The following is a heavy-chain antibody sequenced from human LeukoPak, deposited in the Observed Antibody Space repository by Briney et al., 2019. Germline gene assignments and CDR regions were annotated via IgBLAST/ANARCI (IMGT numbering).Heavy chain of an antibody. CDR1: GFTFSSYA. CDR3: AKDSTGSGQVPALGDAFDI. D-gene: IGHD3-10*01. J-gene: IGHJ3*02. V-gene: IGHV3-23*01. CDR2: ISGSGGST. Sequence: PGGSLRLSCAASGFTFSSYAMSWVRQAPGKGLEWVSAISGSGGSTYYADSVKGRFTISRDNSKNTLYLQMNSLRAEDTAVYYCAKDSTGSGQVPALGDAFDIWGQGTMVTVSS.